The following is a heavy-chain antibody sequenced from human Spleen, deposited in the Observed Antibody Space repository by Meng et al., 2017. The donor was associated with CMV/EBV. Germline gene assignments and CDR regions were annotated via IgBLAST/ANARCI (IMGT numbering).Heavy chain of an antibody. CDR2: IYSGGST. D-gene: IGHD3-22*01. CDR1: GFTVSSNY. V-gene: IGHV3-53*01. J-gene: IGHJ3*02. CDR3: ARRRGYYQRGDAFDI. Sequence: GESLKISCAASGFTVSSNYMSWVCQAPGKGLEWVSVIYSGGSTYYADSVKGRFTISRDNSKNTLYLQMNSLRAEDTAVYYCARRRGYYQRGDAFDIWGQGTVVTVSS.